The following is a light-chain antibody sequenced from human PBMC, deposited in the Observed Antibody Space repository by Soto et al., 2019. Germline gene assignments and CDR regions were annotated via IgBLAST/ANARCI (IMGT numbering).Light chain of an antibody. J-gene: IGKJ2*01. Sequence: VLTQSPGTLTLSPGERASLSCRASQSVSNNYLAWYQQKPGQSPTLLIFGSTDRATGIPDRFSGSGSGTDFTLTISRLEPEDFAVYYCQQYGSSPPYTFGQGTKLEIK. V-gene: IGKV3-20*01. CDR3: QQYGSSPPYT. CDR2: GST. CDR1: QSVSNNY.